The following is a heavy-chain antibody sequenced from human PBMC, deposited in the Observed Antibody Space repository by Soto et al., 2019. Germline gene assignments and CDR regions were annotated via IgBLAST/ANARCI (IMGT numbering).Heavy chain of an antibody. V-gene: IGHV1-69*01. CDR1: GGTFSSYA. D-gene: IGHD6-13*01. Sequence: QVQLVQSGAEVQKPGSSVKVYCKASGGTFSSYAISWVRQAPGQGLEWMGGIIPIFGTANYAQKFQGRVTITADESTSTPYMELSSLRSEDTAVYYCARDGAAPIAAAGTEYYYGMDVWRQGTTVTVSS. J-gene: IGHJ6*02. CDR3: ARDGAAPIAAAGTEYYYGMDV. CDR2: IIPIFGTA.